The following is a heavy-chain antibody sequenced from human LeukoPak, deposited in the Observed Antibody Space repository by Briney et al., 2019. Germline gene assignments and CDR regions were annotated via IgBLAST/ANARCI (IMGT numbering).Heavy chain of an antibody. J-gene: IGHJ6*03. V-gene: IGHV1-8*01. Sequence: ASVKVSCKASGYSFTNFDINWVRQATGQGLEWMGWMNPNSGNKGYAQKFQGRVTMTMNTSIATAYTELSSLRSEDTAVYYCARGPQWRGDYYYMDVWGRGTTVTVSS. CDR3: ARGPQWRGDYYYMDV. D-gene: IGHD6-19*01. CDR1: GYSFTNFD. CDR2: MNPNSGNK.